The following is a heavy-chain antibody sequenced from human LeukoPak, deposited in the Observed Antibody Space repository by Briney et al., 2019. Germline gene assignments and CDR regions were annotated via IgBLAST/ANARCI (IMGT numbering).Heavy chain of an antibody. J-gene: IGHJ4*02. CDR1: GASITNDY. CDR2: INYSGNT. D-gene: IGHD2-21*01. V-gene: IGHV4-59*08. CDR3: ARTTLRKPIVVGEIRFDY. Sequence: SETLSLTCTVYGASITNDYWSWLRQSPGKGPEWIGTINYSGNTNYNPSVESRVIMSVDASKNQFSLRLTSVTAADTAVYYCARTTLRKPIVVGEIRFDYWGQGTLVTVSS.